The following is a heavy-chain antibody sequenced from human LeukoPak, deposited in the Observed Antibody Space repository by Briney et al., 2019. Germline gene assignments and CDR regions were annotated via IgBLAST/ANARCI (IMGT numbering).Heavy chain of an antibody. V-gene: IGHV3-30*04. CDR3: ARDGGVSGYDSDPAH. D-gene: IGHD5-12*01. J-gene: IGHJ4*02. CDR1: GFTFSSYA. CDR2: ISYDGSNK. Sequence: GGSLRLSCAASGFTFSSYAMHWVRQAPGKGLEWVAVISYDGSNKYYADSVKGRFTISRDNSKNTPYLQMNSLRAEDTAVYYCARDGGVSGYDSDPAHWRQGTLVTVSS.